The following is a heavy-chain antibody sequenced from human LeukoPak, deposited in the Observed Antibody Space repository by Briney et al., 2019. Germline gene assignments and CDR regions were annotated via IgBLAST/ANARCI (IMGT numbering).Heavy chain of an antibody. D-gene: IGHD6-19*01. CDR1: GYTFTSYG. CDR3: ARDEPYSSGWFEVDY. CDR2: ISAYNGNT. J-gene: IGHJ4*02. Sequence: ASVEVSCKASGYTFTSYGISWVRQAPGQGLEWMGWISAYNGNTNYAQKLQGRVTMTTDTSTSTAYMELRSLRSDDTAVYYCARDEPYSSGWFEVDYWGQGTLVTVSS. V-gene: IGHV1-18*01.